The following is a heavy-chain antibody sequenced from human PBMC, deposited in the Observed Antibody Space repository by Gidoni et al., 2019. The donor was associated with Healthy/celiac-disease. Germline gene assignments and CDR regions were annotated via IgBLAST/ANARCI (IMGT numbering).Heavy chain of an antibody. V-gene: IGHV4-39*01. J-gene: IGHJ5*02. CDR2: ST. CDR3: ARLARLRDNWFDP. D-gene: IGHD4-17*01. Sequence: STYYNPSLKSRVTISVDTSKNQFSLKLSSVTAADTAVYYCARLARLRDNWFDPWGQGTLVTVSS.